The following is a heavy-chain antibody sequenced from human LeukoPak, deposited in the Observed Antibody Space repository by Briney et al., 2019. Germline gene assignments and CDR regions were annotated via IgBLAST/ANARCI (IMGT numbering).Heavy chain of an antibody. V-gene: IGHV1-69*13. CDR1: GGTFSSYA. Sequence: SVKVSCKASGGTFSSYAISWVRQAPGQGLEWMGGIIPIFGTANYAQKLQGRVTITADESTSTAYMELSSLRSEDTAVYYCARVKESAPVAAAIPYFFDRWGQGTLVTVSS. D-gene: IGHD2-2*01. CDR3: ARVKESAPVAAAIPYFFDR. CDR2: IIPIFGTA. J-gene: IGHJ4*02.